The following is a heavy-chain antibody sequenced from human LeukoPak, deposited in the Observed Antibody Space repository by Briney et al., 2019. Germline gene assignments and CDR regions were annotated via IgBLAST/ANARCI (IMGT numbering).Heavy chain of an antibody. CDR2: ISYDGSNK. D-gene: IGHD2-15*01. Sequence: GGSLRLSCAASGFTFSSYAMSWVRQAPGKGLEWVAVISYDGSNKYYADSVKGRFTISRDNSKNTLYLQMNSLRAEDTAVYYCAKEGIAWGQGTLVTVSS. J-gene: IGHJ5*02. CDR1: GFTFSSYA. V-gene: IGHV3-30*18. CDR3: AKEGIA.